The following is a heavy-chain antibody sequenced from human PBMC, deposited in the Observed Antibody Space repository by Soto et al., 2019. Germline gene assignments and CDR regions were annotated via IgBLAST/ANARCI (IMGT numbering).Heavy chain of an antibody. CDR2: IWYDGSNK. D-gene: IGHD3-16*01. Sequence: GGSLRLSCAASGFTFSSYGMHWVRQAPGKGLEWVAVIWYDGSNKYYADSVKGRFTISRDNSKNTLYLQMNSLRAEDTAVYYCAREGGGFGEPYYFDYWGQGTLVTVSS. CDR3: AREGGGFGEPYYFDY. J-gene: IGHJ4*02. CDR1: GFTFSSYG. V-gene: IGHV3-33*01.